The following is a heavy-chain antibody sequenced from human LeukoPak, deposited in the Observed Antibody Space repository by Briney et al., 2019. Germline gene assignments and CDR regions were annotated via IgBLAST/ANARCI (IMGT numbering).Heavy chain of an antibody. CDR3: ARSGLVGADFDS. D-gene: IGHD1-26*01. Sequence: SETLSLTCGVSGYSISSGYYWGWIRQPPGKGLEWIGSIYHWGNTDYNPSLRSRLTISLDMSKNQFSLRLTSLTAADTAVYYCARSGLVGADFDSWGQGTLVTVSS. J-gene: IGHJ4*02. CDR1: GYSISSGYY. V-gene: IGHV4-38-2*01. CDR2: IYHWGNT.